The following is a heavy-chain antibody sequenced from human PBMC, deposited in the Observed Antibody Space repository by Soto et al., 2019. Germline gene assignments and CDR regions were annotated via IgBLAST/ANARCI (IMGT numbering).Heavy chain of an antibody. Sequence: QVQLVQSGAEVKKPGSSVKVSCKASGGTFSSYTISWVRQAPGQGLEWMGRIIPILGIANYAQKFQGRVTITADKSTSTAYMELSSLRSEDTAVYYCASPIAVAGTGDAFDIWGQGTMVTVSS. CDR2: IIPILGIA. D-gene: IGHD6-19*01. J-gene: IGHJ3*02. CDR3: ASPIAVAGTGDAFDI. V-gene: IGHV1-69*02. CDR1: GGTFSSYT.